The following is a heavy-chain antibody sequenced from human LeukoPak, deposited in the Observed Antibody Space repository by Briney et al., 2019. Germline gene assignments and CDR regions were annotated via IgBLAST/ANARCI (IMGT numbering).Heavy chain of an antibody. J-gene: IGHJ4*02. CDR3: ARVRQSGSPLDY. V-gene: IGHV3-11*05. D-gene: IGHD1-26*01. CDR1: GFTFSDYY. CDR2: ISKSGGDT. Sequence: PGGSLRLSCAASGFTFSDYYMIWIRQAPGKGLECVSYISKSGGDTKYADSVKGRFTISRDNAKNSLYLQMNSLRADDTAVYYCARVRQSGSPLDYWGQGTLVTVSS.